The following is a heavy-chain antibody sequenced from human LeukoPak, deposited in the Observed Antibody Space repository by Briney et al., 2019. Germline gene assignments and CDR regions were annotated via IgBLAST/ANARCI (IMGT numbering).Heavy chain of an antibody. Sequence: SETLSLTCTVSGGSIRSSTYYWGWIRQPPGKGLEWIGSIYSSGSTYYNPSLKSPVTVSVDTSKNQFSLSLSSVTAADTAVYYCARSSSGGSCFGSWGQGTLVTVSS. CDR2: IYSSGST. CDR3: ARSSSGGSCFGS. J-gene: IGHJ4*02. V-gene: IGHV4-39*01. CDR1: GGSIRSSTYY. D-gene: IGHD2-15*01.